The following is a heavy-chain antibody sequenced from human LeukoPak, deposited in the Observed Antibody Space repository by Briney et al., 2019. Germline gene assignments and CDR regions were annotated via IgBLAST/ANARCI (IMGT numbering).Heavy chain of an antibody. Sequence: GGSLRLSCAASGFTFGSYGMHWVRQAPGKGLEWVAVISYDGSNKYYADSVKGRFTISRDNSKNTLYLQMNSLRAEDTAVYYCAKDLTRSSYDFWSGYPTGFDYWGQGTLVTVSS. J-gene: IGHJ4*02. CDR3: AKDLTRSSYDFWSGYPTGFDY. CDR2: ISYDGSNK. CDR1: GFTFGSYG. V-gene: IGHV3-30*18. D-gene: IGHD3-3*01.